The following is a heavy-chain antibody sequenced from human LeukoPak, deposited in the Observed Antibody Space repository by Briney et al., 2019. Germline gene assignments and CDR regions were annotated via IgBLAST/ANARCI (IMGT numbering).Heavy chain of an antibody. D-gene: IGHD3-10*01. CDR3: AKNYGSGSYYAGRYYYYYYMDV. J-gene: IGHJ6*03. CDR1: GFTFSSYG. V-gene: IGHV3-23*03. Sequence: GGSLRLSCAASGFTFSSYGMSWVRQAPGKGLEWVSVIYSGGSTYYADSVKGRFTISRDNSKNTLYLQMNSLRAEDTAVYYCAKNYGSGSYYAGRYYYYYYMDVWGKGTTVTISS. CDR2: IYSGGST.